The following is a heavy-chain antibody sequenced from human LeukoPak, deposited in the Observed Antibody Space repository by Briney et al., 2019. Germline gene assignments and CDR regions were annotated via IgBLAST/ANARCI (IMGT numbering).Heavy chain of an antibody. J-gene: IGHJ6*03. CDR2: INHSGST. CDR3: ARVPYSYGYPADYYYMDV. D-gene: IGHD5-18*01. V-gene: IGHV4-34*01. CDR1: GGSFSGYY. Sequence: SETLSLTCAVYGGSFSGYYWSWIRQPPGKGLEWIGEINHSGSTNYNPSLKSRVTISVDTSKNQFSLKLSSVTAADTAVYCCARVPYSYGYPADYYYMDVWGKGTTVTVSS.